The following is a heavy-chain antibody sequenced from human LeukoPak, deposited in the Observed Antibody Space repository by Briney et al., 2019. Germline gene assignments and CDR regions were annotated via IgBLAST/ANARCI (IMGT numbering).Heavy chain of an antibody. CDR2: ISAYNVNT. CDR3: GISSEGVNWFDP. J-gene: IGHJ5*02. D-gene: IGHD2-21*01. V-gene: IGHV1-18*01. Sequence: ASVKVSCKASGYTFTSYGISWVRQAPGQGLEWMGWISAYNVNTNYAQKLQGRVTMTTDTSTSTAYMELRSLRSDDTAVYYCGISSEGVNWFDPWGQGTLVTVSS. CDR1: GYTFTSYG.